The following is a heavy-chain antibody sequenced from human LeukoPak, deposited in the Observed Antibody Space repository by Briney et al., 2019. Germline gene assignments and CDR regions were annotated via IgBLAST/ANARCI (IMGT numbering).Heavy chain of an antibody. CDR1: GGSFSEYY. CDR3: VRVSGYCSGGVCRFDY. J-gene: IGHJ4*02. D-gene: IGHD2-8*02. CDR2: INHSGDT. V-gene: IGHV4-34*01. Sequence: SETLSLTCAVYGGSFSEYYWSWIRQAPGKGLEWVGEINHSGDTNYNPSLKSRVTISVDTSKNQFSLKLNSVTAADTAVYYCVRVSGYCSGGVCRFDYWGQGTLVTVSS.